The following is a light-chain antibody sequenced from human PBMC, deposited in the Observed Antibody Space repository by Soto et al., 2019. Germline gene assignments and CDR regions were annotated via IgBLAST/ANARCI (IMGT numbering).Light chain of an antibody. Sequence: EIVLTQSPATLSLSPGERATLSCRASQSVSSYLAWYQQRPGQAPRLLIYDASNRATGIPARFSGSGSGTDFTLTISSLEPEDFAVYYFQQRSNWPLTFCGGTKGDI. J-gene: IGKJ4*01. CDR3: QQRSNWPLT. CDR1: QSVSSY. V-gene: IGKV3-11*01. CDR2: DAS.